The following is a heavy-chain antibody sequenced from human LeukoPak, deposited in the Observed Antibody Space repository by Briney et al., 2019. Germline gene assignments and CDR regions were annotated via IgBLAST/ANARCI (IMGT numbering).Heavy chain of an antibody. CDR3: TRRSTI. CDR2: IKAKIHGETI. V-gene: IGHV3-15*01. Sequence: LGGSLRLSCAASGITLSDFWFSWVRQAPGKGLEWVARIKAKIHGETIDYAAPVRGRFIISRDGSRNTVYLQMNSLKFEDTAMYYCTRRSTIWGRGTRVTVSS. CDR1: GITLSDFW. J-gene: IGHJ4*02. D-gene: IGHD5-24*01.